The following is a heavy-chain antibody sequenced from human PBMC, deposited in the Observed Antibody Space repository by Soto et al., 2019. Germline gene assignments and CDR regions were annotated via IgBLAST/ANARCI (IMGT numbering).Heavy chain of an antibody. Sequence: SETLSLTCAVYGGSFSGYYWSWIRRPPGKGLEWIGEINHSGSTNYNPSLKSRVTISVDTSKNQFSLKLSSVTAADTAVYYCARGFNYYGSGSYISGFSYWGQGTLVTVSS. V-gene: IGHV4-34*01. J-gene: IGHJ4*02. CDR2: INHSGST. CDR3: ARGFNYYGSGSYISGFSY. D-gene: IGHD3-10*01. CDR1: GGSFSGYY.